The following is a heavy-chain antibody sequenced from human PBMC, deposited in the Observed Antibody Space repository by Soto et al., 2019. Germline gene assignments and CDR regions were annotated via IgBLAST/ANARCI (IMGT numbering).Heavy chain of an antibody. Sequence: ASVKVSCKASGYTFTGYYMHWVRQAPGQGLEWMGWINPNSGGTNYAQKFQGWVTMTRDTSISTAYMELSRLRSDDTAVYYCVRGLYDFWSGYRHFDYWGQGTLVTVSS. CDR3: VRGLYDFWSGYRHFDY. CDR1: GYTFTGYY. D-gene: IGHD3-3*01. CDR2: INPNSGGT. V-gene: IGHV1-2*04. J-gene: IGHJ4*02.